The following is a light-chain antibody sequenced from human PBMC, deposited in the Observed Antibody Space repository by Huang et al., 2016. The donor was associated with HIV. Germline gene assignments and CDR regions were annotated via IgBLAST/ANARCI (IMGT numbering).Light chain of an antibody. CDR3: QQTYNVPRT. CDR1: QTVDMY. J-gene: IGKJ2*01. CDR2: AAS. Sequence: DIQITQSPSSLSASIVDRVTMCYRASQTVDMYLNCYQQTPARSPKLLIYAASNLQSDVPSRCSSTGAGTNFTLTISSLQPEDFIIYFCQQTYNVPRTFGQGTALEIK. V-gene: IGKV1-39*01.